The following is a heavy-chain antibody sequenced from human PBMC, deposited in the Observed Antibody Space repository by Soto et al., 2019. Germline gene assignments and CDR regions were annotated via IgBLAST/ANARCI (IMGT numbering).Heavy chain of an antibody. CDR3: ARDIKREAAMDY. Sequence: QVQLVESGGGVVQPGRSLRLSCAASGFTFSSYAMHWVRQAPGKGLEWVAVISYDGSNKYYADSVKGRFTISRDNSKNTLYLQMNSLRAEDTAVYYCARDIKREAAMDYWGQGTLVTVSS. J-gene: IGHJ4*02. D-gene: IGHD6-13*01. CDR2: ISYDGSNK. CDR1: GFTFSSYA. V-gene: IGHV3-30-3*01.